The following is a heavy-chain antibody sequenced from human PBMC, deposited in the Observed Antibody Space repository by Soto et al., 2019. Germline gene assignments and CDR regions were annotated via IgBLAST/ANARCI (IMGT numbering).Heavy chain of an antibody. V-gene: IGHV3-30*18. CDR1: GFTFSNYG. CDR3: AKDFKDFWSGYRNWFDP. CDR2: ISNDGSNK. Sequence: QVQLVESGGGVVQPGRSLRLSCAASGFTFSNYGMHWVRQAPGKGLEWVAVISNDGSNKYYADSVKGRFTISRDNSKNTLFLHMNSLRAEDTAVYYCAKDFKDFWSGYRNWFDPWGQGTLVTVSS. D-gene: IGHD3-3*01. J-gene: IGHJ5*02.